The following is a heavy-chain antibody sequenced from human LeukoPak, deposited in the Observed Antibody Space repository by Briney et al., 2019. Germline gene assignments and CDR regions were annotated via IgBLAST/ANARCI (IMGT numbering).Heavy chain of an antibody. Sequence: GGSLRLSCAASGFTFDDYAMHWVRQAPGKGLEWVAGISWNSGSIGYADSVKGRFTISRDNAKNSLYLQMNSLRAEDTALYYCAKDKGSGWYGGFHDYWGQGTLVTVSS. J-gene: IGHJ4*02. CDR1: GFTFDDYA. D-gene: IGHD6-19*01. V-gene: IGHV3-9*01. CDR3: AKDKGSGWYGGFHDY. CDR2: ISWNSGSI.